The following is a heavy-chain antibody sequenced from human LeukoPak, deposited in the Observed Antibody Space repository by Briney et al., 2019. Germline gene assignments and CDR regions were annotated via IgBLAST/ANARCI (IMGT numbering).Heavy chain of an antibody. Sequence: GGSLRLSCSGFGFTFGEFAMSWVRQAPGKRLEWVGFIRAKVFGETTEYGASVEGRFSISRDDSKSIAYLQMDSLKAEDTAVYYCARVVSHDFWSTFYPRWFDPWGQGTLVTVSS. V-gene: IGHV3-49*04. CDR1: GFTFGEFA. D-gene: IGHD3-3*01. CDR3: ARVVSHDFWSTFYPRWFDP. CDR2: IRAKVFGETT. J-gene: IGHJ5*02.